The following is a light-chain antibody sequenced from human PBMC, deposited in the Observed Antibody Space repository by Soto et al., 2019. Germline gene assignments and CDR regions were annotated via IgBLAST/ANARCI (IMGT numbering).Light chain of an antibody. CDR3: QQYNNWPIT. Sequence: EIVMTQSPATLSVSPGERATLSCRASQSVSDNLAWYQQKPGQAPRLLIYGASARATGIPARFSGSGSGTESTLTFSSLQSEDFSVYYCQQYNNWPITFGQGTRLEIK. CDR1: QSVSDN. CDR2: GAS. V-gene: IGKV3-15*01. J-gene: IGKJ5*01.